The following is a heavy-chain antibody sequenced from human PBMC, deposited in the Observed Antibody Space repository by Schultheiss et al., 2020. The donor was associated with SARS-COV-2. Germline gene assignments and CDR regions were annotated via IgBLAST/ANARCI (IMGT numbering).Heavy chain of an antibody. CDR3: ARGRRGIAAAEADY. CDR2: ISGSGGST. D-gene: IGHD6-13*01. Sequence: GGSLRLSCAASGFTVSSNYMSWVRQAPGKGLEWVSGISGSGGSTYYADSVKGRFTISRDNSKNSLYLQMNSLRAEDTAVYYCARGRRGIAAAEADYWGQGTLVTVSS. V-gene: IGHV3-23*01. CDR1: GFTVSSNY. J-gene: IGHJ4*02.